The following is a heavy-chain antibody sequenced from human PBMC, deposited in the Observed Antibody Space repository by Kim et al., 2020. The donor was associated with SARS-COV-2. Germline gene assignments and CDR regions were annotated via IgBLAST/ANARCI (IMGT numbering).Heavy chain of an antibody. D-gene: IGHD3-3*02. CDR2: RGST. V-gene: IGHV4-59*01. J-gene: IGHJ4*02. Sequence: RGSTNYNPSLKSRVPISVDTSKNQFSLKLNSVTAADTAVYYCARDISTTFWGQGTLVTVSS. CDR3: ARDISTTF.